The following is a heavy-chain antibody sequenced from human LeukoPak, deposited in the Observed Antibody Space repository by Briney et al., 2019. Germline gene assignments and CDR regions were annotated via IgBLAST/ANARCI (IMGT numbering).Heavy chain of an antibody. V-gene: IGHV3-30*18. CDR2: ISSVGSDT. CDR3: AKRDYYDSRGYYGPNWFDP. D-gene: IGHD3-22*01. J-gene: IGHJ5*02. CDR1: GFTFRSYG. Sequence: QAGRSLRLSCAASGFTFRSYGMHWVRQAPGKGLEWVALISSVGSDTYYADSVKGRFSISRDNSKNTLDLQMNSLRSEDTAVYYCAKRDYYDSRGYYGPNWFDPWGQGTLVTVSS.